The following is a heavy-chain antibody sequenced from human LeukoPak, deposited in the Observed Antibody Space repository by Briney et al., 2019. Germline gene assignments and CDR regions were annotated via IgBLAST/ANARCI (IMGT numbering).Heavy chain of an antibody. D-gene: IGHD3-22*01. Sequence: SETLSLTCTVSGGSISLSYYWGWIRQPPGKGLEWIGSIYFSGNTNYNPSLKSRVTISLDTSKNQFSLKLRSVTAADTAVYCCASLTPAINYFDTSGYYPEYWGQGTLVTVPS. CDR3: ASLTPAINYFDTSGYYPEY. CDR1: GGSISLSYY. J-gene: IGHJ4*02. CDR2: IYFSGNT. V-gene: IGHV4-39*07.